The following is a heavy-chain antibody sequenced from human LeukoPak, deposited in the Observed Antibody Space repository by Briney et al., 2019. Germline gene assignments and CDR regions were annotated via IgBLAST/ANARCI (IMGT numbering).Heavy chain of an antibody. J-gene: IGHJ4*02. V-gene: IGHV3-49*04. Sequence: GGSLRLSCAASGFTFSSYGMHWVRQAPGKGLEWVGFIRSKAYGGTTEYAASVKGRFTISRDDSRRIVYLQMNSLKTEDTAVYYCTREGRGSDAFDYWGQGTLVTVSS. CDR3: TREGRGSDAFDY. CDR1: GFTFSSYG. CDR2: IRSKAYGGTT. D-gene: IGHD3-16*01.